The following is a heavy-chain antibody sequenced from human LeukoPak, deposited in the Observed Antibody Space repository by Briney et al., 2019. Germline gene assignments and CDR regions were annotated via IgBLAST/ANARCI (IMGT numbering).Heavy chain of an antibody. J-gene: IGHJ2*01. CDR2: ISSSGSTI. V-gene: IGHV3-11*04. CDR3: ARDLRYFDL. Sequence: GGSLRLSCAASGFPFNNAWMSWVRQAPGKGLEWVSYISSSGSTIYYADSVKGRFTISRDNAKNSLYLQMNNLRAEDTAVYYCARDLRYFDLWGRGTLVTVSS. CDR1: GFPFNNAW.